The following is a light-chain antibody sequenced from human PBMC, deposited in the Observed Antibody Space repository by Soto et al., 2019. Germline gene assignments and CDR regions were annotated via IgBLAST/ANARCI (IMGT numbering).Light chain of an antibody. CDR2: GAS. CDR1: QSIADY. J-gene: IGKJ1*01. Sequence: DIHLTQSPSSLSASVGDRVTITCRASQSIADYLHWYQHKPGRVPKLLVYGASRLLSGVPSRFSGTGSGTDFTLTIASLQPEDFATYYGHQSYNIPQTFGQGTKVEIK. V-gene: IGKV1-39*01. CDR3: HQSYNIPQT.